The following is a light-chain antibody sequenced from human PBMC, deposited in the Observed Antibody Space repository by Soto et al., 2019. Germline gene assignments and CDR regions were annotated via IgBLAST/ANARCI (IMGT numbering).Light chain of an antibody. V-gene: IGKV1-12*01. Sequence: IKVDHSPSYVPAAVEDRVTITCRASQGIKNWLAWYQQKPGKAPNLLIYTGSSLQSGVPSRFSGSGSGTDFTLTISCLQSEDFATYYCQQYYSYPRTVGQGTKVDIK. J-gene: IGKJ1*01. CDR3: QQYYSYPRT. CDR2: TGS. CDR1: QGIKNW.